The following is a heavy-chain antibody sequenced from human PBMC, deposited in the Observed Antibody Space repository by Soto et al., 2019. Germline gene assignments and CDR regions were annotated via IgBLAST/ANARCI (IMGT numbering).Heavy chain of an antibody. Sequence: ASVKVSCKASGYTFTSYGISWVRQAPGQGLEWMGWISAYNGNTNYAQKLQGRVTMTTDTSTSTAYMELRSLRSDDTAVYYCARSPVLIAAAGAGFDYWGQGTLVTVSS. CDR3: ARSPVLIAAAGAGFDY. V-gene: IGHV1-18*01. CDR2: ISAYNGNT. D-gene: IGHD6-13*01. CDR1: GYTFTSYG. J-gene: IGHJ4*02.